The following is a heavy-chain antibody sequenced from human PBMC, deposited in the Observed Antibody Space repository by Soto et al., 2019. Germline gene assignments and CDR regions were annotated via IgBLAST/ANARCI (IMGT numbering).Heavy chain of an antibody. V-gene: IGHV4-59*01. CDR2: VYYSGST. Sequence: SEPLSLTCTVSGGSMSNYYWSWIRQPPGKVLERIGCVYYSGSTNYNPSLESRVTISVDTSKNQFSLKLSSVTAADTAVYYCTREQTSTVVTQWGQGXLVTVHS. D-gene: IGHD4-17*01. CDR1: GGSMSNYY. CDR3: TREQTSTVVTQ. J-gene: IGHJ4*02.